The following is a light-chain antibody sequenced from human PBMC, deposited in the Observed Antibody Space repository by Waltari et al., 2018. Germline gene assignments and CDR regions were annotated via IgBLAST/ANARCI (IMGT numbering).Light chain of an antibody. Sequence: EIVMMQSPAPLSVSPGERATLSCRASQSVSSNLAWYQQKPGQAPRLLIYRASTRAPDIPARFSGSGSGTEFTLTISSLQSEDFAVYYCQQYNNWPLTFGGGTKVEIK. CDR1: QSVSSN. J-gene: IGKJ4*01. CDR3: QQYNNWPLT. V-gene: IGKV3-15*01. CDR2: RAS.